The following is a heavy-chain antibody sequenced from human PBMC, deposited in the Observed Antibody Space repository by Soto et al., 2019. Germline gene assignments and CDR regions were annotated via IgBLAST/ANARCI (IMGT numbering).Heavy chain of an antibody. CDR1: GFTFSSYA. Sequence: PGGSLRLSCAASGFTFSSYAMSWVRQAPGKGLEWVSAISGSGGSTYYADSVKGRFTISRQNSNNKMYMKMNSLRAEDTAVYYCAKDLYSRSWPDAFDIWGNATMVTVS. CDR3: AKDLYSRSWPDAFDI. D-gene: IGHD6-13*01. CDR2: ISGSGGST. V-gene: IGHV3-23*01. J-gene: IGHJ3*02.